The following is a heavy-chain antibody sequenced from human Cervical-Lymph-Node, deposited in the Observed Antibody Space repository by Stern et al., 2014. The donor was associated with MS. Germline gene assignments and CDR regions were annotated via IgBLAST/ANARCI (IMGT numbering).Heavy chain of an antibody. CDR3: ARDPRVVRQTRHFDY. CDR1: GYTFTTYY. Sequence: QVQLVESGTEVRKPGASVKVSCKASGYTFTTYYIHWVRQAPGQGLEWMGMINPSGDTTTYSQKFQDRVTMTRDTSTSTDYLELSGLRSEDTAVYYCARDPRVVRQTRHFDYWGQGTLVTVSS. CDR2: INPSGDTT. V-gene: IGHV1-46*01. J-gene: IGHJ4*02. D-gene: IGHD3-3*01.